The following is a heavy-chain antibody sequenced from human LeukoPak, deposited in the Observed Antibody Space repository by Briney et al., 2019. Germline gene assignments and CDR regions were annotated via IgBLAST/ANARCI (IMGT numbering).Heavy chain of an antibody. CDR3: ARDEGYDYGDYEALMDV. Sequence: GGSLRLSCAASGFTFSSYEMNWVRQAPGKGLEWVSYISSSGSTIYYADSMKGRFTISRDNAKNSLYLQMNSLRAEDTAVYYCARDEGYDYGDYEALMDVWGQGTTVTVSS. CDR1: GFTFSSYE. J-gene: IGHJ6*02. V-gene: IGHV3-48*03. CDR2: ISSSGSTI. D-gene: IGHD4-17*01.